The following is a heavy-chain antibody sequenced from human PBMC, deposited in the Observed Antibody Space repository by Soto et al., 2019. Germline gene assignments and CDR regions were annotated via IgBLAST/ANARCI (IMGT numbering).Heavy chain of an antibody. Sequence: SVKVSCKASGFDFGSFGIQFLRQTRGRGLEWIGWIVVASGRTSYARQFQGRVAFSRDMSSTTAYMDLYDLKSDDTAVYFCSADHPHTAIGWPVWGQGTTVTVSS. CDR2: IVVASGRT. CDR3: SADHPHTAIGWPV. V-gene: IGHV1-58*02. J-gene: IGHJ6*02. CDR1: GFDFGSFG.